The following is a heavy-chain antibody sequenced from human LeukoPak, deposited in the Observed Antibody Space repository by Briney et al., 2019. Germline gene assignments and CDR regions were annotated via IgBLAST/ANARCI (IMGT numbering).Heavy chain of an antibody. J-gene: IGHJ3*02. CDR1: GFTFSSCW. CDR2: INGDGSTT. CDR3: ASLVGGYYPPVEAFDI. Sequence: GGSLRLSCAASGFTFSSCWMHWVRQAPGKGLVWVSRINGDGSTTNYAGSVRGRFTISRDNAKNTLHLQMNSLRGDDSAVYYCASLVGGYYPPVEAFDIWGQGTMVTVSS. V-gene: IGHV3-74*01. D-gene: IGHD3-3*01.